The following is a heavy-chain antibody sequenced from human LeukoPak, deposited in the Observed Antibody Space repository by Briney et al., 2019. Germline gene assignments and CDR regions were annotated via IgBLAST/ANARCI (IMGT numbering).Heavy chain of an antibody. Sequence: ASVKVSCKVSGYTLTELSMHWVRQAPGKGLDWMGGFDPEDGETIYAQKFQGRVTMTEDTSTDTAYMELSSLRSEDTAVYYCRTYYDFWSGYYSAQQIDIWGQGTMVTVSS. CDR1: GYTLTELS. CDR2: FDPEDGET. J-gene: IGHJ3*02. D-gene: IGHD3-3*01. V-gene: IGHV1-24*01. CDR3: RTYYDFWSGYYSAQQIDI.